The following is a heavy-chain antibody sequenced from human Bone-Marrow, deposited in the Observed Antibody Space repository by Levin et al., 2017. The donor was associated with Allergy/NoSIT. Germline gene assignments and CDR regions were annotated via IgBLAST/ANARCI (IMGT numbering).Heavy chain of an antibody. V-gene: IGHV3-23*01. CDR1: GFTFGNHA. Sequence: GESLKISCAASGFTFGNHAMTWVRHAPGKGLEWVSTIRPNSERTYFADSVKGRFTVSRDDSMNMMYLQMNSLRVDDAAVYYCARERGASAWYAFDFWGQGTLVTVSS. D-gene: IGHD2-2*01. CDR2: IRPNSERT. J-gene: IGHJ4*02. CDR3: ARERGASAWYAFDF.